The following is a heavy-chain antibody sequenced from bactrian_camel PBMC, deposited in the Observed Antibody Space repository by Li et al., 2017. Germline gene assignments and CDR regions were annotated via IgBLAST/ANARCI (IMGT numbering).Heavy chain of an antibody. CDR2: IYTGSNKT. Sequence: QLVESGGCSVQAGGSLRVSCLASGYTFGSNRMGWFRRAPGKEREGVATIYTGSNKTYYANSVKGRFTISQDEAKNTVYLQMNNLQPEDTGMYYCAADFDTPGSTLWDDTGSCPDLRYWGQGTQVTVS. V-gene: IGHV3S29*01. CDR1: GYTFGSNR. CDR3: AADFDTPGSTLWDDTGSCPDLRY. D-gene: IGHD6*01. J-gene: IGHJ4*01.